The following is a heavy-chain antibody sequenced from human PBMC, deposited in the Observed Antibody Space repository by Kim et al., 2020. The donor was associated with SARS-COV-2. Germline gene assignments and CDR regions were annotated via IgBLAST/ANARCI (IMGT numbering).Heavy chain of an antibody. CDR2: T. V-gene: IGHV3-73*01. Sequence: TGYAASVKGRFTISRDDSENTAYLQMHSLKTEDTAVYYCIRRPPKRGDDYWGQGTLVTVSS. D-gene: IGHD3-10*01. CDR3: IRRPPKRGDDY. J-gene: IGHJ4*02.